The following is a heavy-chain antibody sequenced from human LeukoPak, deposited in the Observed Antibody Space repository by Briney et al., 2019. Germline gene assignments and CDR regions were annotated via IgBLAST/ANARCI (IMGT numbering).Heavy chain of an antibody. V-gene: IGHV4-59*08. CDR3: ARHQLRGFLDDN. J-gene: IGHJ4*02. CDR2: IYYSGTT. D-gene: IGHD3-10*01. Sequence: PSETLSLTCTVSGGSISSDYWSWTRQPPGKGLEWIGCIYYSGTTNYNPSLQSRVSISIDTSKKQFSLKLTSVTAADTAVYYCARHQLRGFLDDNWGQGTLVTVSS. CDR1: GGSISSDY.